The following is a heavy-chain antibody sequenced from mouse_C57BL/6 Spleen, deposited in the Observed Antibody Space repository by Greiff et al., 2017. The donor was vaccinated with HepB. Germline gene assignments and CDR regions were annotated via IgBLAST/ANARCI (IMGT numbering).Heavy chain of an antibody. J-gene: IGHJ2*01. CDR3: ARNYGSSYFDY. V-gene: IGHV1-61*01. Sequence: QVQLQQPGAELVRPGSSVKLSCKASGYIFTSYWMDWVKQRPGQGLEWIGNIYPSDSETHYNQKFKDKATLTVDKSSSTAYMQLSSLTSEDSAVYYCARNYGSSYFDYWGQGTTLTVSS. CDR2: IYPSDSET. D-gene: IGHD1-1*01. CDR1: GYIFTSYW.